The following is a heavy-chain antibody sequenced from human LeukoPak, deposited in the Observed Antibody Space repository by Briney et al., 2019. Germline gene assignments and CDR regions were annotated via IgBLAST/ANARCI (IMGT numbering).Heavy chain of an antibody. Sequence: PSETLSLTCTVSGGSISSYYWSWIRQPPGKGLEWIGYIYYSGSTNYNPSLKSRVTISVDTSKNQFSLKLSSVTAADTAVYYCARDTTAAAGTRLFDYWGQGTLVTVSS. CDR1: GGSISSYY. J-gene: IGHJ4*02. V-gene: IGHV4-59*01. D-gene: IGHD6-13*01. CDR3: ARDTTAAAGTRLFDY. CDR2: IYYSGST.